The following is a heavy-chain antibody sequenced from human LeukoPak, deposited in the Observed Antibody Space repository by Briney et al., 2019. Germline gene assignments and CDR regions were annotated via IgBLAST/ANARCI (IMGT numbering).Heavy chain of an antibody. D-gene: IGHD1-26*01. CDR1: GFTFSSYA. CDR3: ARVHKWELLAY. V-gene: IGHV3-30-3*01. Sequence: GRSLRLSCAASGFTFSSYAMHWVRQAPGKGLEWVAVISYDGSNKYYADSVKGRFTISRDNSKNTLYLQMNSLRAEDTAVYYCARVHKWELLAYWGQGTLVTVSS. J-gene: IGHJ4*02. CDR2: ISYDGSNK.